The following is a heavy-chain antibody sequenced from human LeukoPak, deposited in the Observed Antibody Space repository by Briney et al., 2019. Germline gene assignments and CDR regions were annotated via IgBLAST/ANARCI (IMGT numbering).Heavy chain of an antibody. CDR1: GFTFSSYG. D-gene: IGHD5-18*01. CDR3: AKRPLGSYGYLYYFDY. CDR2: ISGSGGST. V-gene: IGHV3-23*01. J-gene: IGHJ4*02. Sequence: GGSLRLSCAASGFTFSSYGMSWVRQAPGKGLEWVSAISGSGGSTYYADSVKGRFTISRDNSKNTLYLQMNSLRAEDTAVYYCAKRPLGSYGYLYYFDYWGQGTLVTVSS.